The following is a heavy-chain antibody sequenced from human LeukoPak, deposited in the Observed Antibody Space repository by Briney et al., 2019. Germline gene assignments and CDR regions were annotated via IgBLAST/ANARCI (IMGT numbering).Heavy chain of an antibody. V-gene: IGHV1-2*02. CDR3: ARGMVYYDTLFFDY. Sequence: VASVKVSCKVSGYTLSELSMHWVRQAPGQGLEWMGWINPNSGGTNYAQKFQGRVTMTRDTSISTAYMELSRLRSDDTAVYYCARGMVYYDTLFFDYWGQGTLVTVSS. CDR2: INPNSGGT. D-gene: IGHD3-9*01. CDR1: GYTLSELS. J-gene: IGHJ4*02.